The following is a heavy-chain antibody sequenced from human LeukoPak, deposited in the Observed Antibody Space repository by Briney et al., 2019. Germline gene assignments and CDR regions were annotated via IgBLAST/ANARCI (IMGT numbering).Heavy chain of an antibody. CDR2: IYHSGST. Sequence: PSQTLSLTCTVSGGSISSDEYYWTWIRQPPGEGLEWIGYIYHSGSTYYNPSLKSRVTISVDKSKSQFSLKLTSVTAADTAVYYCAREAVDSSSRRRFDPWGQGTLVTVSS. V-gene: IGHV4-30-2*05. CDR1: GGSISSDEYY. D-gene: IGHD6-13*01. CDR3: AREAVDSSSRRRFDP. J-gene: IGHJ5*02.